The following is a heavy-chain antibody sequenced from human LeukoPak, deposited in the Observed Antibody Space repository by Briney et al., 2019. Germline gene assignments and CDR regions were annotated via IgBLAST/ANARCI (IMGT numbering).Heavy chain of an antibody. CDR1: GFTFSSFG. D-gene: IGHD4-17*01. V-gene: IGHV3-30*18. CDR3: AKVGTTMTALYAFDI. CDR2: ISYDGNNK. J-gene: IGHJ3*02. Sequence: HSGGSLRLSCAASGFTFSSFGIHWVRQAPGKGLEWVAVISYDGNNKYYVDSVKGRFTISRDNSKNTLYLQMNSLRGEDTAVYYCAKVGTTMTALYAFDIWGQRTMGIVSS.